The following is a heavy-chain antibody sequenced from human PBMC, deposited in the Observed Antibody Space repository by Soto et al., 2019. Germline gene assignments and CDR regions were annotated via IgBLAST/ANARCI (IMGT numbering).Heavy chain of an antibody. CDR3: ARDFLPSIVVVPAATRP. V-gene: IGHV3-30-3*01. CDR1: GFTFSSYA. D-gene: IGHD2-2*01. Sequence: GGSVRLSCAASGFTFSSYAMHWVRQAPGKGLEWVAVISYDGSNKYYADSVKGRFTISRDNSKNTLYLQMNSLRAEDTAVYYCARDFLPSIVVVPAATRPWGQGTLVTVSS. J-gene: IGHJ4*02. CDR2: ISYDGSNK.